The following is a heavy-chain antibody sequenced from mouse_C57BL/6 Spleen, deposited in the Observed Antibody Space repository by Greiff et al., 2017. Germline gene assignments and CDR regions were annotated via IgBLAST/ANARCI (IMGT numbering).Heavy chain of an antibody. CDR2: ISCNGSN. J-gene: IGHJ2*01. D-gene: IGHD2-10*02. CDR3: AREGYGNYRDY. V-gene: IGHV3-6*01. CDR1: GYCITSGYY. Sequence: VQLKESGPGLVKPSQSLSLTCPVTGYCITSGYYWDWIRQVSGNKLEWMGYISCNGSNNYNSSLKNRISITRDTNKNQFFLKLHSVTTEEAATVYCAREGYGNYRDYWGQGTTLTVSS.